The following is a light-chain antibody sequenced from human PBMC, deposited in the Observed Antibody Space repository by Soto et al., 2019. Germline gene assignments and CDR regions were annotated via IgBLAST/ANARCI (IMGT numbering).Light chain of an antibody. V-gene: IGKV1-5*01. Sequence: MQMTHSPSTLSASLGEGFTITCRASQSISSWLAWYQQKPGKAPKLLIYDASSLESGVPSRFSGSGSGTEFTLTISSLQPDDFATYYCQQYNSYSRTFGQGTKVDI. J-gene: IGKJ1*01. CDR3: QQYNSYSRT. CDR2: DAS. CDR1: QSISSW.